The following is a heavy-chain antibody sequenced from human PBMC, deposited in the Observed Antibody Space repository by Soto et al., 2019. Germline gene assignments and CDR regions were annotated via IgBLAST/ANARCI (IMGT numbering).Heavy chain of an antibody. CDR2: IYWDDDK. V-gene: IGHV2-5*02. Sequence: QITLKESGPTLVKPTQALTLTCIFSGFSLTTSGVGVGWMCQPPGGALEWLALIYWDDDKRYSPSLKSTHTISNDTSKNQEVHTTTYMDPADTATYFCAHRTTTVTWWFDAWGQGPLVTVSS. CDR1: GFSLTTSGVG. D-gene: IGHD4-17*01. J-gene: IGHJ5*02. CDR3: AHRTTTVTWWFDA.